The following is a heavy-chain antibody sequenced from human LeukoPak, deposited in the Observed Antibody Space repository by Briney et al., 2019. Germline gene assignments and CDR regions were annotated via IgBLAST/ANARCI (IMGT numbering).Heavy chain of an antibody. CDR3: ARIAYCGGDCYTTYFDY. CDR1: GGTFSSYA. CDR2: IIPIFGTA. J-gene: IGHJ4*02. V-gene: IGHV1-69*05. D-gene: IGHD2-21*01. Sequence: ASVKVSCKASGGTFSSYAISWVRQAPGQGLEWVGGIIPIFGTANYAQKLQGRVTMTTDSSTGTAYMELRSLRSDDTAVYYCARIAYCGGDCYTTYFDYWGQGTLVTVSS.